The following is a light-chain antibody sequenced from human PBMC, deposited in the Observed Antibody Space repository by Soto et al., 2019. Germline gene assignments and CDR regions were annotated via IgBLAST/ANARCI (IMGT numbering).Light chain of an antibody. CDR3: QQRTTWPPYT. Sequence: EIVLTQSPANLSLSPGERATLSCRASQSVSSSLVWYQQKSGQAPRLLIYDASNRATGIPARFSGTGSGTDFTLTISSLESEDFAVYYCQQRTTWPPYTFGQGTKLEIK. CDR2: DAS. V-gene: IGKV3-11*01. CDR1: QSVSSS. J-gene: IGKJ2*01.